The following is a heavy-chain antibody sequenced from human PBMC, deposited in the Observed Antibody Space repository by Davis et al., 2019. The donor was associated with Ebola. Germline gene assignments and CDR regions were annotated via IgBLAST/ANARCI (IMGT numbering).Heavy chain of an antibody. CDR3: ARGRGLAYDDY. D-gene: IGHD3-3*01. V-gene: IGHV3-74*01. J-gene: IGHJ4*02. Sequence: GESLKISCAASGFTFTSYSMNWVRQAPGKGLVWVSRINSDGSSTSYADSVKGRFTISRDNAKNTLYLQMNSLRAEDTAGYYCARGRGLAYDDYWGQGTLVTVSS. CDR1: GFTFTSYS. CDR2: INSDGSST.